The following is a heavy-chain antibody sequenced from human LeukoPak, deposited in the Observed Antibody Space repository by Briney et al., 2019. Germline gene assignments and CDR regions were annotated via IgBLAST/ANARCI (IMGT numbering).Heavy chain of an antibody. V-gene: IGHV3-7*01. CDR2: IKQDGSEK. CDR3: ARSDCSSTSCYLY. CDR1: GFTFSDYY. D-gene: IGHD2-2*01. Sequence: GGSLRLSCAASGFTFSDYYMSWIRQAPGKGLEWVANIKQDGSEKYYVDSVKGRFTISRDNAKNSLYLQMNSLRAEDTAVYYCARSDCSSTSCYLYWGQGTLVTVSS. J-gene: IGHJ4*02.